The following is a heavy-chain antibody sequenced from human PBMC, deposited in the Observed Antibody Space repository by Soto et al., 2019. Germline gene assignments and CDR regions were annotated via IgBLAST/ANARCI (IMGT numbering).Heavy chain of an antibody. J-gene: IGHJ3*02. Sequence: SETLSLTCAVSGGSISSSNWWSWVRQPPGKGLEWIGEIYHSGSTNYNPSLKSRVTISVDKSKNQFSLKLSSVTAADTAVYYCATVTSVGSHDAFDIWGQGTMVTVSS. D-gene: IGHD1-26*01. CDR3: ATVTSVGSHDAFDI. CDR2: IYHSGST. V-gene: IGHV4-4*02. CDR1: GGSISSSNW.